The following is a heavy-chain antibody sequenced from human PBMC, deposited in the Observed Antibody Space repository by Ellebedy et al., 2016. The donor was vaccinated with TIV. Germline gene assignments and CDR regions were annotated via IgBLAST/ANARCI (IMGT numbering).Heavy chain of an antibody. CDR1: GGSFSGYY. J-gene: IGHJ5*02. D-gene: IGHD3-10*01. CDR3: ARDLMASGWFDP. CDR2: IIHSGST. Sequence: SETLSLTCAVYGGSFSGYYWSWIRQPPGKGLEWIGEIIHSGSTNYNSSLKSRVTISVDTSKNQFSLKLSSVTAADTAVYYCARDLMASGWFDPWGQGTLVTVSS. V-gene: IGHV4-34*12.